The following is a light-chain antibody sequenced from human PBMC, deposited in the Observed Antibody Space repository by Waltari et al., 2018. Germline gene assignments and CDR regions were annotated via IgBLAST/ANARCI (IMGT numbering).Light chain of an antibody. CDR2: RAS. V-gene: IGKV3-15*01. CDR3: QQYNNWPPLT. Sequence: EIVMTQSPATLSVSPGERATLSCTARQSVSSNLAWYQQKPGQAPRLLIYRASTRAPGIPARFSGSGSGTEFTLTISSLQSEDFAVYHCQQYNNWPPLTFGGGTKVEIK. J-gene: IGKJ4*01. CDR1: QSVSSN.